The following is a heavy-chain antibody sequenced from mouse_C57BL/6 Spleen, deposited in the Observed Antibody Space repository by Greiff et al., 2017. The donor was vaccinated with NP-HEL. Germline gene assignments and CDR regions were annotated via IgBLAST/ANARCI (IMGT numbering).Heavy chain of an antibody. CDR1: GFNIKDYY. J-gene: IGHJ2*01. V-gene: IGHV14-1*01. Sequence: EVQLQQSGAELVRPGASVKLSCTASGFNIKDYYMHWVKQRPEQGLEWIGRIDPEDGDTEYAPKFQGKATMTADTSSNTAYLQLSSLTSEDTAVYYCTTGDYDYLYYFDYWGQGTTLTVSS. CDR2: IDPEDGDT. D-gene: IGHD2-4*01. CDR3: TTGDYDYLYYFDY.